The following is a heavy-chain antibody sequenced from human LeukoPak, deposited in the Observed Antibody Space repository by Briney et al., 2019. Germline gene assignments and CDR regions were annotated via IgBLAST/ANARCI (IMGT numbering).Heavy chain of an antibody. CDR3: ARDSYNNVDY. Sequence: GGSLRLSCAASGFTFSSHWMHWVRHAPGKGLVWVSRTNTEGTSTWYADSVKGRFTVSRDDSKNTVYLQMNSLRAEDTAVYYCARDSYNNVDYWGQGTLVTVSS. CDR2: TNTEGTST. V-gene: IGHV3-74*01. D-gene: IGHD5-24*01. J-gene: IGHJ4*02. CDR1: GFTFSSHW.